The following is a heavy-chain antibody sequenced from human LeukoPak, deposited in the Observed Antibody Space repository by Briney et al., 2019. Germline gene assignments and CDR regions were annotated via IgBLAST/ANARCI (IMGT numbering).Heavy chain of an antibody. V-gene: IGHV1-46*01. D-gene: IGHD3-22*01. CDR2: INPNDGTM. J-gene: IGHJ4*02. CDR1: GYILTNYF. Sequence: GASVKVSCKASGYILTNYFMHWVRQAPGQGLEWMGIINPNDGTMANAQKFQGRVTMTRDTSSNTVYMELSRLRSEDPAVYYCARVIRKSPDSGGDYWGQGTLVTVAS. CDR3: ARVIRKSPDSGGDY.